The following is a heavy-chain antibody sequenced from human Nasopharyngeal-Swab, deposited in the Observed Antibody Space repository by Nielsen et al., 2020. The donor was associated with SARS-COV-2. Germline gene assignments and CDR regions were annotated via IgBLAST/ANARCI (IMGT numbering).Heavy chain of an antibody. D-gene: IGHD5-24*01. CDR2: ISSSSSYI. V-gene: IGHV3-21*01. J-gene: IGHJ6*02. CDR1: GFTFSSYS. Sequence: GGSLRLSCAASGFTFSSYSMNWVRQAPGKGLEWVSSISSSSSYIYYADSVKGRFTISRDNAKTSLYLQMNSLRAEDTAVYYCAMTDGHKDPYYYYGMDVWGQGTTVTVSS. CDR3: AMTDGHKDPYYYYGMDV.